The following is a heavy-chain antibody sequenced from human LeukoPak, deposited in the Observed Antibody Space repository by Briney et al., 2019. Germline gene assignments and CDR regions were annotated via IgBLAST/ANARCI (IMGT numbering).Heavy chain of an antibody. CDR1: GFTFHTYW. CDR2: IKQDGSEK. CDR3: ARLPAYCSSTSCYYDY. V-gene: IGHV3-7*01. J-gene: IGHJ4*02. Sequence: GGSLTLSCVASGFTFHTYWMTWVRQAPGKGLEWVANIKQDGSEKNYGESVEGRFTISRDNAKNSLFLQMNSLRAEDTAVYYCARLPAYCSSTSCYYDYWGQGTLVTVSS. D-gene: IGHD2-2*01.